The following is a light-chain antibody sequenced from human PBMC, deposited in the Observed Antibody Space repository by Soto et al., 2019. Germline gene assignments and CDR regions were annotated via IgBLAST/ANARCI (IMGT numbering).Light chain of an antibody. Sequence: QSVLTQPASVSGSPGQSITISCTGTSSDVGGYNYVSWYQQHPGKAPKLKIYDVSNRPSGVSNRFSGSKSGNTASLTISGLQAEDEADYYCSSYTSSSTSYVFGTGTKLTVL. CDR3: SSYTSSSTSYV. V-gene: IGLV2-14*01. CDR2: DVS. J-gene: IGLJ1*01. CDR1: SSDVGGYNY.